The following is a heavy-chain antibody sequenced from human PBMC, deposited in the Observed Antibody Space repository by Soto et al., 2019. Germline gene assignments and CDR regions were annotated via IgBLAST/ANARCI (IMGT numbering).Heavy chain of an antibody. J-gene: IGHJ4*02. V-gene: IGHV3-11*01. CDR3: ARSVVAGEGFGY. CDR2: TSGSGSSI. D-gene: IGHD6-19*01. Sequence: QVQLVKSGGGLVKPGGSLRLSCAASGFTFSDYHMNWVRQAPGKGLEWVSYTSGSGSSIYYADSVKGRFTISRDNAKNSLYMQMNSLRAEDTAVYYCARSVVAGEGFGYWGQGTLVTVSS. CDR1: GFTFSDYH.